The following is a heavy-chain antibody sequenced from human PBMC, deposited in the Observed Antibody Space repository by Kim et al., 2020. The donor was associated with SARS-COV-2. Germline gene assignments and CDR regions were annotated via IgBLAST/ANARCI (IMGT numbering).Heavy chain of an antibody. CDR2: INHSGST. D-gene: IGHD2-21*01. Sequence: SETLSLTCAVYGGSFSGYYWSWIRQPPGKGLEWIGYINHSGSTNYNPSLKSRVTISVDTSKNQFSLKLSSVTAADTAVYYCAREAQHIAFDNWGQGTLVTVSS. CDR3: AREAQHIAFDN. V-gene: IGHV4-34*01. CDR1: GGSFSGYY. J-gene: IGHJ4*02.